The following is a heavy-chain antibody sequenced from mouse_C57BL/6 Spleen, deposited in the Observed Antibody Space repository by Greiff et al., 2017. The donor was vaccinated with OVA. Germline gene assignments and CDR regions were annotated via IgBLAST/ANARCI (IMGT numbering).Heavy chain of an antibody. V-gene: IGHV5-4*01. CDR2: ISDGGSYT. CDR3: ARDRYGNYGETWFAY. J-gene: IGHJ3*01. CDR1: GFTFSSYA. Sequence: EVMLVESGGGLVKPGGSLKLSCAASGFTFSSYAMSWVRQTPEKRLEWVATISDGGSYTYYPDNVKGRFTISRDNAKNNLYLQMSHLKSEDTAMYYCARDRYGNYGETWFAYWGQGTLVTVSA. D-gene: IGHD2-10*02.